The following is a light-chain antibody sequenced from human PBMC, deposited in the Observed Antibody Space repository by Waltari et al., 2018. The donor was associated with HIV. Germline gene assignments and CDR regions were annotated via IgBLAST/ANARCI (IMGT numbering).Light chain of an antibody. V-gene: IGKV3D-20*01. CDR1: QSVSNNY. CDR2: DAS. J-gene: IGKJ2*03. Sequence: EIVLTQSTATLSLSPGERANLSCGASQSVSNNYLAWYQQKPGLPPRLLIYDASRRAAGIPDRFTGSGSGTDFTLTINRLETEDFAVYYCHQFGSSISYSFGQGTKLEIK. CDR3: HQFGSSISYS.